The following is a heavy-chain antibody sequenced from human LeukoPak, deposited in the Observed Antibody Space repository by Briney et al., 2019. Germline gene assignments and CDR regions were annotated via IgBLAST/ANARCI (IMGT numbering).Heavy chain of an antibody. CDR1: GFTFSSYS. CDR3: ARDPELRFQARSHFDI. D-gene: IGHD3-3*01. J-gene: IGHJ3*02. V-gene: IGHV3-48*01. Sequence: GGSLRLSCAASGFTFSSYSMNWVRQAPGKGLEWVSYISSSSSTVYYADSVKGRFTISRDNAKNSLYLQMNSLRAEDTAVYYCARDPELRFQARSHFDIWGQGTMVTVSS. CDR2: ISSSSSTV.